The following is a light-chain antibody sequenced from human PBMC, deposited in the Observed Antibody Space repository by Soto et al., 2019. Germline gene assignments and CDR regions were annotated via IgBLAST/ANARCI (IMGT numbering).Light chain of an antibody. V-gene: IGKV1-6*01. CDR1: QAIRND. CDR3: LQDYTYPWT. CDR2: GAS. J-gene: IGKJ1*01. Sequence: AIQMTQSPSPLSASVGDRVTITCRASQAIRNDLGWYQQKPGKAPNLLIFGASNLQAGVPVRFSASGSGTNFTLPISNLQPEDFASNYCLQDYTYPWTFGQGTKV.